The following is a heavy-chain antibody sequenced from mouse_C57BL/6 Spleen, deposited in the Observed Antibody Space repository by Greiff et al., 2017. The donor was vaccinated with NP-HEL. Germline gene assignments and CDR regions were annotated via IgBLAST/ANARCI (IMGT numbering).Heavy chain of an antibody. D-gene: IGHD2-2*01. Sequence: VQLQQSGAELVKPGASVKISCKASGYAFSSYWMNWVKQRPGKGLEWIGQIYPGDGDTNYNGKFKGKATLTADKSSSTAYMQLSSLTSEDSAVYFCARSGYGYDEAWFAYWGQGTLVTVSA. CDR3: ARSGYGYDEAWFAY. CDR2: IYPGDGDT. CDR1: GYAFSSYW. J-gene: IGHJ3*01. V-gene: IGHV1-80*01.